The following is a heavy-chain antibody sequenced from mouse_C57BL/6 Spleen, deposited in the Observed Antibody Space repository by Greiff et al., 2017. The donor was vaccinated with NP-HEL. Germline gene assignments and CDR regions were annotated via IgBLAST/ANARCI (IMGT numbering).Heavy chain of an antibody. D-gene: IGHD1-1*01. J-gene: IGHJ1*03. V-gene: IGHV3-6*01. CDR3: ARANYYGSRRYWYFDV. Sequence: EVQLVESGPGLVKPSQSLSLTCSVTGYSITSGYYWNWIRQFPGNKLEWMGYISYDGSNNYNPSLKNRISITRDTSKNQFFLKLNSVTTEDTATYYCARANYYGSRRYWYFDVWGTGTTVTVSS. CDR2: ISYDGSN. CDR1: GYSITSGYY.